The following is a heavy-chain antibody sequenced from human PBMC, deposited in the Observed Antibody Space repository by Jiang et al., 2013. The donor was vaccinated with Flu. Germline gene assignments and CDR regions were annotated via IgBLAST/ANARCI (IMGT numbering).Heavy chain of an antibody. CDR3: ARDSSGPSTHWYSVYGFDI. D-gene: IGHD6-13*01. Sequence: QTLSLTCAISGDSVSSNSAAWNWIRQSPSRGLEWLGRTYYRSKWYNDYAVSVKSRVTINPDTPKNQFSLQLNSVTPEDTAVYYCARDSSGPSTHWYSVYGFDIWGQGTVVTVSS. V-gene: IGHV6-1*01. CDR2: TYYRSKWYN. J-gene: IGHJ3*02. CDR1: GDSVSSNSAA.